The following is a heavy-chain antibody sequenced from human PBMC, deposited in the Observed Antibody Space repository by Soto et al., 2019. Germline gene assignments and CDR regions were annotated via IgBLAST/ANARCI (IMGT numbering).Heavy chain of an antibody. Sequence: QVQLVQSGAEVKKPGASVKVSCKASGYTFTSYDINWVRQATGQGLVWMGWVNPKSGNTGYAQKFQGNVTTNSNNYISTANMEVSSLGSEDTAVYYCARWYYDFWSGYRPDDAFDIWGQGTMVTVSS. D-gene: IGHD3-3*01. CDR2: VNPKSGNT. J-gene: IGHJ3*02. CDR1: GYTFTSYD. V-gene: IGHV1-8*01. CDR3: ARWYYDFWSGYRPDDAFDI.